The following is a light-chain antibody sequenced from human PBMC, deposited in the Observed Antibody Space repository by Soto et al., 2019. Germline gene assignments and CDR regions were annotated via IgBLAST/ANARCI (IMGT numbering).Light chain of an antibody. CDR2: DVS. Sequence: QSALTQPRSVSGSPGQSVTIYCTGNSGDVGGYNFVSWYQQHPGKVPTLVIFDVSHRPSGVPDRFSGSKSGNTASLTISGLQAEDEADYYCCSYGGSYTWVFGGGTKLTVL. V-gene: IGLV2-11*01. CDR3: CSYGGSYTWV. J-gene: IGLJ2*01. CDR1: SGDVGGYNF.